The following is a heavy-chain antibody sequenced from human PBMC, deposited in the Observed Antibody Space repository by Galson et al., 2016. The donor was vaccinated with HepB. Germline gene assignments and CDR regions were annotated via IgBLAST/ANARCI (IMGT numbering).Heavy chain of an antibody. J-gene: IGHJ4*02. D-gene: IGHD2-21*01. Sequence: SLRLSCGASGFFISDYSMNWVRQAPGKGLEWLSYIRNSRSIYYADSVKGRFTISRDSDKNSLFLQMNSLRDEDTAVYHCVRDHKFAFDSWGQGTLVTVSS. V-gene: IGHV3-48*02. CDR2: IRNSRSI. CDR3: VRDHKFAFDS. CDR1: GFFISDYS.